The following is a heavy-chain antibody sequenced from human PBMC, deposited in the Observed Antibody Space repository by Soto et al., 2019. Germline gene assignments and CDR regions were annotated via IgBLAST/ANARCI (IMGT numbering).Heavy chain of an antibody. CDR2: IYYSGST. CDR3: ARDWLDSSGANWFDP. D-gene: IGHD2-15*01. CDR1: GGSISSYY. V-gene: IGHV4-59*01. J-gene: IGHJ5*02. Sequence: QVQLQESGPGLVKPSETLSLTCTVSGGSISSYYWSWIRQPPGKGLEWIGYIYYSGSTNYNPSLTRLVTISVDTSKNQFSLKLSSVTAADTAVYYCARDWLDSSGANWFDPWGQGTLVTVSS.